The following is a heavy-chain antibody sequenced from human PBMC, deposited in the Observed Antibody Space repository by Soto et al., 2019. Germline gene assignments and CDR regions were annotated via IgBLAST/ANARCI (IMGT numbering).Heavy chain of an antibody. CDR3: AKGGCDVVTISPFDH. CDR2: ISYDGTEE. Sequence: GGSLRLSCAASGFTFSSFGMHWVRQAPGKGLEWVAVISYDGTEEKYADSVKGRATVSRDNSKNKVYFQMNRLRGDDSAMYYCAKGGCDVVTISPFDHWGQGTLVTVSS. D-gene: IGHD3-3*02. V-gene: IGHV3-30*18. J-gene: IGHJ4*01. CDR1: GFTFSSFG.